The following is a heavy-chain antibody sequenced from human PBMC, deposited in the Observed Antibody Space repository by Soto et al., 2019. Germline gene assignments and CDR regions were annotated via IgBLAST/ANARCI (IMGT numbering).Heavy chain of an antibody. J-gene: IGHJ4*02. V-gene: IGHV4-61*01. CDR2: IYYSGST. CDR1: GGSVSSGSYY. Sequence: QVQLQESGPGLVKPSETLSLTCTVSGGSVSSGSYYWSWIRQPPGKGLEWIGYIYYSGSTNYNPSLKSRVTISGDTSKNQFSLKLNSVTAADTAVYYCASYSSGWYDVSYWGQGTLVTVSS. CDR3: ASYSSGWYDVSY. D-gene: IGHD6-19*01.